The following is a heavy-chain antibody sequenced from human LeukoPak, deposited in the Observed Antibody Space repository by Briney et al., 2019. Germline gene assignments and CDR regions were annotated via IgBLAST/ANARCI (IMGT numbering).Heavy chain of an antibody. CDR3: ARSSLEYYDILTGFHE. V-gene: IGHV4-39*07. J-gene: IGHJ1*01. D-gene: IGHD3-9*01. Sequence: PSETLSLTCTVSGASINSDTSYWAWIRQPPGKGLEWVGNIFYSGSTSYKSSLKSRVTISVDTSKNQFSLKLSSVTAADTAVYYCARSSLEYYDILTGFHEWGQGTLVTVSS. CDR2: IFYSGST. CDR1: GASINSDTSY.